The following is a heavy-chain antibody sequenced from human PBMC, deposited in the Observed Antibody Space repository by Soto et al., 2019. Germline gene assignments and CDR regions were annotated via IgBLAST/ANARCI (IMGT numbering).Heavy chain of an antibody. CDR1: GFTFSAYA. CDR3: ARDQGRSITCQLDY. V-gene: IGHV3-30-3*01. D-gene: IGHD2-2*01. Sequence: GGSLRLSCAVSGFTFSAYAMHWVRQAPGKGLEWVAVISYDGSNTYYADSVKGRFTISRDNMLYLQMNSLRAEDTAVYYCARDQGRSITCQLDYWGQGTLVTVS. J-gene: IGHJ4*02. CDR2: ISYDGSNT.